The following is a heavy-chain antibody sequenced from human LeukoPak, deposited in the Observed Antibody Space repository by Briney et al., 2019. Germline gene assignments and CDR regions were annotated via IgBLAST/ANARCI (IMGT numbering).Heavy chain of an antibody. J-gene: IGHJ4*02. CDR3: AGRRSSGWYAY. CDR2: IYDSGTT. V-gene: IGHV3-53*01. CDR1: GFTVSSNH. Sequence: GGSLRLSCATSGFTVSSNHMSWVRQAPGKGLEWVSVIYDSGTTYYADSVKGRFLIFRDTSKNTVDLQMNSLRVEDTAVYYCAGRRSSGWYAYWGQGTLVTVSS. D-gene: IGHD6-19*01.